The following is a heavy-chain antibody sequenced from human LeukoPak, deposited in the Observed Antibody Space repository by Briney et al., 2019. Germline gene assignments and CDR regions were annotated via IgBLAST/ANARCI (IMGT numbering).Heavy chain of an antibody. J-gene: IGHJ4*02. Sequence: PSETLSLTCTVSGGSLSTYFWTWIRQPAGKGLEWIGRIYASGATTHTPSLKSRVTMSVDTSKSQFSLKLSSVTAADTAVYYCARAVYDTSGYYIDYWGQGTLVTVSS. CDR1: GGSLSTYF. V-gene: IGHV4-4*07. CDR3: ARAVYDTSGYYIDY. CDR2: IYASGAT. D-gene: IGHD3-22*01.